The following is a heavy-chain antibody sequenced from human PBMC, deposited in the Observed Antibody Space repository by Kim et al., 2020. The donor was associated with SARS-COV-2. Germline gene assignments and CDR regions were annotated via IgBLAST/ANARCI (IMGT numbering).Heavy chain of an antibody. D-gene: IGHD3-3*01. J-gene: IGHJ3*02. CDR2: ISSSGYST. CDR1: GFTFGNSA. V-gene: IGHV3-23*01. CDR3: AKRGISGNDAFVI. Sequence: GGSLRLSCVASGFTFGNSAMTWVRQAPGKGLEWVSHISSSGYSTYYADSVKGRFTISRDNSKNTLYLEMNNLRAEDTAVYYCAKRGISGNDAFVIWCQGT.